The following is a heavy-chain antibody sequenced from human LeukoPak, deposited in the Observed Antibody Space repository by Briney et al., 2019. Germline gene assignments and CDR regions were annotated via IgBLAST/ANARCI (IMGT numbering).Heavy chain of an antibody. CDR3: ARMYSGSYYDWFDP. CDR2: ISAYNGNT. J-gene: IGHJ5*02. CDR1: GYTFTGYG. Sequence: ASVKVSCKASGYTFTGYGISWVRQAPGQGLEWMGWISAYNGNTNYARKLQGRVTMTTDTSTSTAYMELRSLRSDDTAVYYCARMYSGSYYDWFDPWGQGTLVTVSS. D-gene: IGHD1-26*01. V-gene: IGHV1-18*01.